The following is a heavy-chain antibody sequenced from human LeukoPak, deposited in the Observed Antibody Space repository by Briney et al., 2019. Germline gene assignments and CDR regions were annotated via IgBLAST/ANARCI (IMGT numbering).Heavy chain of an antibody. CDR3: AIFYCSGGSCGWRGDY. Sequence: SETLSLTCAVYRGSFRVYYWCRIREPPRKGVEWVGEINHSGSTNYNPPLQRRVTISLDTSTNQFSLMLSSVTAADTAVYYCAIFYCSGGSCGWRGDYWGQGTLVTVSS. D-gene: IGHD2-15*01. CDR2: INHSGST. CDR1: RGSFRVYY. J-gene: IGHJ4*02. V-gene: IGHV4-34*01.